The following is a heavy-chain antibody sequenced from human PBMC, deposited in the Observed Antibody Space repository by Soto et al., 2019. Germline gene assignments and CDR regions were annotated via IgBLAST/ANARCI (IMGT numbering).Heavy chain of an antibody. CDR1: RDTFNNYA. CDR2: IIPILGTT. J-gene: IGHJ4*02. V-gene: IGHV1-69*13. D-gene: IGHD5-12*01. CDR3: AAGGRDGYIK. Sequence: SVKVSCKASRDTFNNYAITWVRQAPGQGLEWMGGIIPILGTTKYAQKFQGRVTMTADESTSTAYMELSSLRSEDRAVYYCAAGGRDGYIKWGQGAQVTVSS.